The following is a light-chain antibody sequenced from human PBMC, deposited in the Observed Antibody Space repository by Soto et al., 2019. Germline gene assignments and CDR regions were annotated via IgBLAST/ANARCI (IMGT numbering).Light chain of an antibody. V-gene: IGLV2-8*01. Sequence: QSALTQPPSASGSPGQSVTISCTGTSSDVGSYDYVSWYQQHPGKAPKLMIYEVSKRPSGVPGRFSGSKSGNTASLTVSGPPGEDEGDFYCRPTAGRHHLGVFRGGTKVTVL. CDR3: RPTAGRHHLGV. J-gene: IGLJ3*02. CDR2: EVS. CDR1: SSDVGSYDY.